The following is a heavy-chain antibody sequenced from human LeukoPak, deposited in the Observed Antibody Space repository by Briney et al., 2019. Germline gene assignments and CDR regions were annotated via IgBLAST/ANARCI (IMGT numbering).Heavy chain of an antibody. CDR3: ARVSHSDWLYFDY. D-gene: IGHD2-21*02. CDR1: GYTFTGYY. CDR2: INPNSGGT. Sequence: ASVKVSCKASGYTFTGYYMHWVRQAPGEGLEWMGWINPNSGGTNYAQKFQGRVTMTRDTSISTAYMELSRLRSDDTAVYYCARVSHSDWLYFDYWGQGTLVTVSS. V-gene: IGHV1-2*02. J-gene: IGHJ4*02.